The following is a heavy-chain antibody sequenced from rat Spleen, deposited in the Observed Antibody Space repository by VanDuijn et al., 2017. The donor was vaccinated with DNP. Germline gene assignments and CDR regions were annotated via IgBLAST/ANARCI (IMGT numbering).Heavy chain of an antibody. V-gene: IGHV2-32*01. CDR1: GFSLTSYH. Sequence: QVQLKESGPGLVKPSETLSLTCTVSGFSLTSYHVSWVRQPPGKGLEWMGVIWGDGSTAYNSALKSRLSISRDTSKSQVFLKMSSLKTEDTATYYCARGKYYDGIRDFDYWGQGVMVTVSS. CDR2: IWGDGST. CDR3: ARGKYYDGIRDFDY. J-gene: IGHJ2*01. D-gene: IGHD1-12*02.